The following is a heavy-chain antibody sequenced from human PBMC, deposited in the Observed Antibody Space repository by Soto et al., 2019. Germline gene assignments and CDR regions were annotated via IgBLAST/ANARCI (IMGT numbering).Heavy chain of an antibody. D-gene: IGHD3-10*01. CDR1: GGSIRSYY. V-gene: IGHV4-59*08. CDR3: ARRWGSVFDF. Sequence: ETLSLTCTVSGGSIRSYYWSWIRQPPGKGLEWIGYIYYSGSTNYNPSLKSRVTISVDTSKNQFSLKLSSVTAADTAVYYCARRWGSVFDFWGQGTLVTVSS. CDR2: IYYSGST. J-gene: IGHJ4*02.